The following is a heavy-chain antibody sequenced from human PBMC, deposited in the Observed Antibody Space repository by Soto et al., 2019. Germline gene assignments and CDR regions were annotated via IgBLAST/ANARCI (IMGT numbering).Heavy chain of an antibody. CDR1: GYTFSSYG. CDR2: ISAYNGNT. Sequence: ASVNVSCKASGYTFSSYGISWVRQAPGQGLEWMGWISAYNGNTNYTQKLQGRVTMTTDTSTRTTYMELRSLRSDDTAVYCGAGVPCYSDSSSVIDYWGQGTLVIGS. D-gene: IGHD3-22*01. J-gene: IGHJ4*02. CDR3: AGVPCYSDSSSVIDY. V-gene: IGHV1-18*01.